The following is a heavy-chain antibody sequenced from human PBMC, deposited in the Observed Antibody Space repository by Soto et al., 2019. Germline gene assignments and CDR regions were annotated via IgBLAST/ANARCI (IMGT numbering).Heavy chain of an antibody. CDR1: GFTFSSYA. CDR2: ISSNGGST. V-gene: IGHV3-64D*06. CDR3: VKDLSRRIQLSRIGY. D-gene: IGHD5-18*01. Sequence: GGALRVSCSASGFTFSSYAMHWVRQAPGKGLDYISAISSNGGSTYYAASLKSRFTISRDNSKNTRYLQMSSRSAEDTAVYDCVKDLSRRIQLSRIGYWGQGTLVTVS. J-gene: IGHJ4*02.